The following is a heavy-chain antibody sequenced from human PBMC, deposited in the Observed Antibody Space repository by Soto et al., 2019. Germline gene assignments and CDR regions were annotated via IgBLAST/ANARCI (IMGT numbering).Heavy chain of an antibody. Sequence: PGESLKISCKGSGYSFTKYWIGWVRQMPGKGLEWMGIIYPDNSDTRYSPSFQGQVTISADKSISTAHLQWSSLKASDTAMYYCARQREACSSTSCYYPFDIWGQGTMVTASS. CDR3: ARQREACSSTSCYYPFDI. CDR2: IYPDNSDT. CDR1: GYSFTKYW. V-gene: IGHV5-51*01. J-gene: IGHJ3*02. D-gene: IGHD2-2*01.